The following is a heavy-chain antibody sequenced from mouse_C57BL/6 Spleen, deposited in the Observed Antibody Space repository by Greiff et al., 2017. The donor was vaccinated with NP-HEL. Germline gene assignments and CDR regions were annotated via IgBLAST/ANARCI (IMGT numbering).Heavy chain of an antibody. J-gene: IGHJ2*01. V-gene: IGHV1-42*01. CDR1: GYSFTGYY. CDR3: ARGIRSRFDY. CDR2: INPSTGGT. Sequence: VQLKESGPELVKPGASVKISCKASGYSFTGYYMNWVKQSPEKSLEWIGEINPSTGGTTYNQKFKAKATLTVDKSSSTAYMQLKSLTSEDSAVYYCARGIRSRFDYWGQGTTLTVSS. D-gene: IGHD1-1*01.